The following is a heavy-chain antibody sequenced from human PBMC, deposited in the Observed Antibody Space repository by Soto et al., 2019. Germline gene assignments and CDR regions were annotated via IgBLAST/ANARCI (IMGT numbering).Heavy chain of an antibody. CDR2: MNPNSGNT. J-gene: IGHJ5*02. CDR3: ARPRRSTYYDFWSGYSTRYNWFDP. V-gene: IGHV1-8*01. Sequence: WASVKVSCKASGYTFTSYDINWVRQATGQGLEWMGWMNPNSGNTGYAQKFQGRVTMTRNTSISTAYMELSSLRSEDTAVYYCARPRRSTYYDFWSGYSTRYNWFDPWGQGTLVTVSS. D-gene: IGHD3-3*01. CDR1: GYTFTSYD.